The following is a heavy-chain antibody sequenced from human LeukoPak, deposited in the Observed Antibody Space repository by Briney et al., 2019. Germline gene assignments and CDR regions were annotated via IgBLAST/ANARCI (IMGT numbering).Heavy chain of an antibody. J-gene: IGHJ4*02. V-gene: IGHV3-30*03. CDR1: GLSFGSYG. CDR2: ISHEGSLK. Sequence: GGSLRLSCAASGLSFGSYGMHWVRQAPGKGLEWVAVISHEGSLKYYADSVRGRFTISRDNSKNMMYLQMNSLRAEDTAVYYCARTREQWQVLDYWGQGTLVTVS. CDR3: ARTREQWQVLDY. D-gene: IGHD6-19*01.